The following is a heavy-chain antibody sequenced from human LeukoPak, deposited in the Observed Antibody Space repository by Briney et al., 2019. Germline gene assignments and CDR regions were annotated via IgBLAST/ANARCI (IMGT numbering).Heavy chain of an antibody. CDR3: ARDVHYDSSGYYRDY. Sequence: SETLSLTCTVSGGSISSYYWTWIRQPAGKGLEWIGRIYTSGITNYNPSLRSRVTMSVDTSKNQFSLKLSSVTAADTAVYYCARDVHYDSSGYYRDYWGQGTLVTVSS. V-gene: IGHV4-4*07. J-gene: IGHJ4*02. CDR2: IYTSGIT. D-gene: IGHD3-22*01. CDR1: GGSISSYY.